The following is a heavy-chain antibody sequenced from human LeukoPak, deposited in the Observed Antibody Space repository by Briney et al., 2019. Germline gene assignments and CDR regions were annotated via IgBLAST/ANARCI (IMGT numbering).Heavy chain of an antibody. CDR1: GGSISSSSYY. J-gene: IGHJ4*02. CDR3: ARLYGDYYRTFDY. CDR2: IYYSGST. Sequence: SETLSLTCIVSGGSISSSSYYWGWIRQPPGKGLEWIGSIYYSGSTYYNMSPKSRVTISVDTSKNQFSLRLGSVTAADTAVYYCARLYGDYYRTFDYWGQGTLVTVSS. V-gene: IGHV4-39*01. D-gene: IGHD4-17*01.